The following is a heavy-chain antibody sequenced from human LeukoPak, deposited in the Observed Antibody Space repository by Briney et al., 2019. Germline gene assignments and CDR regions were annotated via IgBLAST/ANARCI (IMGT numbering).Heavy chain of an antibody. CDR3: ARNVYFDY. Sequence: SETLSLTCTVSGGSISSSSYYWGWIRQPPGKGLEWIGYIYYSGSTNYNPSLKSRVTISVDTSKNQFSLKLSSVTAADTAVYYCARNVYFDYWGQGTLVTVSS. CDR2: IYYSGST. V-gene: IGHV4-61*05. CDR1: GGSISSSSYY. J-gene: IGHJ4*02.